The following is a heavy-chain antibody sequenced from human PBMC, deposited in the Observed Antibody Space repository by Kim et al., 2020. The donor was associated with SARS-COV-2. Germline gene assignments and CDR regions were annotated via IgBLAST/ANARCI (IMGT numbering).Heavy chain of an antibody. CDR3: ASPSRLGFTQPGAFDF. D-gene: IGHD2-2*01. Sequence: GGSLRLSCAASDFTFSNSWMTWVRQAPGKGLEWVANINQDGTKRYYVDSVEGRFIISRDNARHSLFLQMNSLRADDTAVYYCASPSRLGFTQPGAFDFWGQGTMVTVSS. V-gene: IGHV3-7*03. J-gene: IGHJ3*01. CDR2: INQDGTKR. CDR1: DFTFSNSW.